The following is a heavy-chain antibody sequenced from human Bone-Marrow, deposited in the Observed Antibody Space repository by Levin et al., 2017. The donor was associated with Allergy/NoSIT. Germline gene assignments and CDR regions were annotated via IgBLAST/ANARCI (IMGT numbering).Heavy chain of an antibody. V-gene: IGHV1-18*01. CDR1: GYTFTNYG. D-gene: IGHD2-21*02. Sequence: GESLKISCKASGYTFTNYGFNWVRQAPGQGLEWMGWISGSNGKTEYAETFRGRVILTINKSTTTAYMELKNLKSDDTAVYFCTRDGSVVSVTGLLEHWGQGSLVTVSS. J-gene: IGHJ4*02. CDR3: TRDGSVVSVTGLLEH. CDR2: ISGSNGKT.